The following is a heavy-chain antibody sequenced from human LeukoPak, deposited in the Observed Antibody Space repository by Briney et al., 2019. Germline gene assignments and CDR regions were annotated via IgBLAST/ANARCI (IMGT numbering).Heavy chain of an antibody. CDR3: AKRDTAMARAFGGFDP. Sequence: SETLSLTCAVSGGSSSGYYWSWIRQPPGTGLEWIGEINHSGSTNYNPSLKSRVTISVDTSKNQFSLKLSSVTAADTAVYYCAKRDTAMARAFGGFDPWGQGTLVTVSS. CDR1: GGSSSGYY. V-gene: IGHV4-34*01. D-gene: IGHD5-18*01. J-gene: IGHJ5*02. CDR2: INHSGST.